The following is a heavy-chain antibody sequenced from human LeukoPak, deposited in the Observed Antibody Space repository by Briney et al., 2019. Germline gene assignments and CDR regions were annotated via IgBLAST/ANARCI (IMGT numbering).Heavy chain of an antibody. Sequence: GGSLRLSCAASGFTFSSYSMNWVRQAPGKGLEWVSSISSSSSYIYYADSVKGRFTISRDNAKSSLYLQMNSLRAEDTAVYYCARADIVVVPAATHYYYYGMDVWGKGTTVTVSS. CDR3: ARADIVVVPAATHYYYYGMDV. V-gene: IGHV3-21*01. CDR2: ISSSSSYI. CDR1: GFTFSSYS. J-gene: IGHJ6*04. D-gene: IGHD2-2*01.